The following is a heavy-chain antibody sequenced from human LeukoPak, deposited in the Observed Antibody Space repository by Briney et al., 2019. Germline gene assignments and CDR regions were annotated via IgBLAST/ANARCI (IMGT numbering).Heavy chain of an antibody. J-gene: IGHJ4*02. V-gene: IGHV3-30*02. D-gene: IGHD3-16*01. CDR3: AKDVAYTFDY. CDR1: GFPLSTYG. Sequence: GGSLRLSCVTSGFPLSTYGVHWVRQAPGSGLEWLAYIHYDGYTTNYADSVKGRFTISRENSENTLYLQMNSLRTEDTAVYYCAKDVAYTFDYWGQGTLVTVSS. CDR2: IHYDGYTT.